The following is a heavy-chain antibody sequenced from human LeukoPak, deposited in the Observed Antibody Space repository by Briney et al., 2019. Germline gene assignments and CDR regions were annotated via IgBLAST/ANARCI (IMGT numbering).Heavy chain of an antibody. J-gene: IGHJ4*02. CDR1: GFTFSDYW. CDR2: INPDGSSA. Sequence: PGGSLRLSCAASGFTFSDYWMHWVRQAPGKGLVWVSRINPDGSSASYADSVKGRFTISRDNAKNTLYLQMNSLRAEDTALYYCAKMLIYGSVQRGGYFDYWGQGTLVTVSS. D-gene: IGHD6-19*01. CDR3: AKMLIYGSVQRGGYFDY. V-gene: IGHV3-74*01.